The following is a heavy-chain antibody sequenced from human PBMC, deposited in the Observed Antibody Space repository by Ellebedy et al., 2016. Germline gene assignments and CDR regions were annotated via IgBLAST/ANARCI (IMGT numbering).Heavy chain of an antibody. J-gene: IGHJ4*02. Sequence: GESLKISXAASGFTFSSYWMSWVRQAPGKGLEWVANIKQDGSEKYYVDSVKGRFTISRDNSKNTLYLQMNSLRAEDTAVYYCARDDKRYCSGGSCSTDYWGQGTLVTVSS. V-gene: IGHV3-7*01. CDR3: ARDDKRYCSGGSCSTDY. CDR1: GFTFSSYW. CDR2: IKQDGSEK. D-gene: IGHD2-15*01.